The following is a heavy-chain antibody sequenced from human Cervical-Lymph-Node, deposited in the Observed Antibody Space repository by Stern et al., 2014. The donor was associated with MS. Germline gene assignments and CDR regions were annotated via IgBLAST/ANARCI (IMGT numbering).Heavy chain of an antibody. V-gene: IGHV3-30*04. Sequence: VQLVESGGGVVQPGRSLRLSCAASGFVFRRYALHWVRQAPGKGLEWVALISYDGRDKYYTDSVKGRFTVSRDNSNNTVDLEMNSLRLEDTAVYYCAKGGSGSYLDWGQGSLVTVS. J-gene: IGHJ4*02. CDR2: ISYDGRDK. CDR1: GFVFRRYA. D-gene: IGHD1-26*01. CDR3: AKGGSGSYLD.